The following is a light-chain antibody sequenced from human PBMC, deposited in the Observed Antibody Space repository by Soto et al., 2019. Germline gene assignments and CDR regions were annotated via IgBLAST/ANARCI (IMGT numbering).Light chain of an antibody. CDR2: AAS. Sequence: DIQLTQSPSFLSASVGDRVTITCRASQGISSYLAWYQQKPGKAPKLLIYAASTLQSGVPSRFSGSGSGTEFTLTIRSLQPEDFATYYWQQFNSYPLTFGGGTKVEIK. CDR1: QGISSY. V-gene: IGKV1-9*01. J-gene: IGKJ4*01. CDR3: QQFNSYPLT.